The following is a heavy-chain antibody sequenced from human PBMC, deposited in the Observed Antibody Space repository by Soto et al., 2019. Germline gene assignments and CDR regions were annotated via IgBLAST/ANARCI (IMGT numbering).Heavy chain of an antibody. V-gene: IGHV4-30-2*01. CDR1: GGSISSGGYS. Sequence: SETLSLTCAVSGGSISSGGYSWSWIRQPPGKGLEWIGFIYHSGSTYYNPSLKSRVTISVDRSKNQFSLKLSSVTAAVTSVYYCATTYYYGSGSYVDYWGQGTLVTVSS. CDR2: IYHSGST. D-gene: IGHD3-10*01. CDR3: ATTYYYGSGSYVDY. J-gene: IGHJ4*02.